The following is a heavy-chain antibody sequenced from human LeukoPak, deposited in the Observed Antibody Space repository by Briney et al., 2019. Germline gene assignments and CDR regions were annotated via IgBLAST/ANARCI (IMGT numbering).Heavy chain of an antibody. J-gene: IGHJ6*04. Sequence: SETLSLTCAVYGWSFSGYYWSWIRQPPGKGLEWIGEINHSGSTNYNPSLKSRVTISVDTSKKQFSLKLSSVTAADTAVYYCASTVGGGYYYYGMDVWGKGTTVTVSS. CDR2: INHSGST. V-gene: IGHV4-34*01. CDR3: ASTVGGGYYYYGMDV. D-gene: IGHD3-16*01. CDR1: GWSFSGYY.